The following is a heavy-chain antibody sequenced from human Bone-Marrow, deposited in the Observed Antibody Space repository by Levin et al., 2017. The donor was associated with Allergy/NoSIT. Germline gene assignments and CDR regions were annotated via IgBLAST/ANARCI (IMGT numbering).Heavy chain of an antibody. V-gene: IGHV3-23*01. CDR3: ALAGTSSPNFDY. Sequence: GASVKVSCAASGFRFSSHAMSWVRQAPGKGLEWVSAITSDAVGTYYADSVKGRFSVSRDNSKNTLSLQMNSLRAEDTALYYCALAGTSSPNFDYWGQGTLVTVSS. J-gene: IGHJ4*02. CDR1: GFRFSSHA. CDR2: ITSDAVGT.